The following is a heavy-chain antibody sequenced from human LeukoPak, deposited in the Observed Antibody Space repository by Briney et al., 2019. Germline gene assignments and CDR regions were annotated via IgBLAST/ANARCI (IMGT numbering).Heavy chain of an antibody. CDR1: GFTFSSYS. CDR3: AKAAGRAAAPGI. J-gene: IGHJ3*02. CDR2: ISSSSSTI. D-gene: IGHD6-13*01. V-gene: IGHV3-48*04. Sequence: GGSLRLSCAASGFTFSSYSMNWVRQAPGKGLEWVSYISSSSSTIYYADSVKGRFTISRDNAKNSLYLQMNSLRAEDTAVYYCAKAAGRAAAPGIWGQGTMVTVSS.